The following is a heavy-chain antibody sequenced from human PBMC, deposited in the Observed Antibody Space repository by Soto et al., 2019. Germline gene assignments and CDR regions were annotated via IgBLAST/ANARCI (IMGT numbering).Heavy chain of an antibody. CDR3: AHRNVSPAYFDF. V-gene: IGHV2-5*02. Sequence: QITLRESGPALVKPTQPLTLTCTFSGFSLTTVGVGGAWIRQPPGKALEWLALIYWDEDKIYSPSHKSRLTVTKDTSKNSVVFTVSNLDPTDTATYYCAHRNVSPAYFDFWGQGTLVTVSS. CDR2: IYWDEDK. J-gene: IGHJ4*02. CDR1: GFSLTTVGVG.